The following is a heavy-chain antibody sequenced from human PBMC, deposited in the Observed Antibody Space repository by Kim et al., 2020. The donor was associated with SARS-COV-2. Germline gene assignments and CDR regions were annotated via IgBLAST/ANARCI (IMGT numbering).Heavy chain of an antibody. V-gene: IGHV3-48*02. D-gene: IGHD3-16*01. J-gene: IGHJ3*02. CDR1: GFTFSAYD. Sequence: GGSLRLSCATSGFTFSAYDMNWVRQAPGKGLEWLSFITKSSATIYYADSVQGRFTISRDNAKNSLYLQMNSLRDEDTAPYYCVRDRMGGAFDIWGQGTMVTVSS. CDR3: VRDRMGGAFDI. CDR2: ITKSSATI.